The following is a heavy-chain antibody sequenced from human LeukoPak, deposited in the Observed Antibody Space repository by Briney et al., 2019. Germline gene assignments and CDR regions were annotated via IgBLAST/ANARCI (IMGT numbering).Heavy chain of an antibody. CDR3: ARTIRGY. CDR2: IKEDGSEK. CDR1: GFTFSNYW. J-gene: IGHJ4*02. Sequence: AGSLRLSCAASGFTFSNYWMSWVRQAPGKGLEWVANIKEDGSEKYYVDSVKGRFTISRDNAKNSLYLQMNSLRAEDTAVYYCARTIRGYWGQGTLVTVSS. V-gene: IGHV3-7*02. D-gene: IGHD3-10*01.